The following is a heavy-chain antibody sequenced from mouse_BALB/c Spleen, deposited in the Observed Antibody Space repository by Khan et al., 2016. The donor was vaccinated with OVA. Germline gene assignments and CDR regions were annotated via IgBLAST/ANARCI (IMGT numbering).Heavy chain of an antibody. CDR3: TRGGKFAY. CDR1: GYKFTDYA. D-gene: IGHD1-1*02. CDR2: ISTYYGDA. J-gene: IGHJ3*01. V-gene: IGHV1S137*01. Sequence: QVQLKQSGAELVRPGVSVKISCKVSGYKFTDYAMHWVKQSHAKGLEWIGVISTYYGDADYSQKFKGKATMTVDRFSSTAHLELARLKSEDSARYYCTRGGKFAYWGQGTLVTVSA.